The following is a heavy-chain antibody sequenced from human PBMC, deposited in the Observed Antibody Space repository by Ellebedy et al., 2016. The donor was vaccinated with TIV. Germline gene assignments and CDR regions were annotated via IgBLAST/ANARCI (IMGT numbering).Heavy chain of an antibody. V-gene: IGHV4-61*01. CDR3: ARGECRTGCYFDY. D-gene: IGHD1-1*01. CDR2: IYYSGST. CDR1: GGSISSSSYY. J-gene: IGHJ4*02. Sequence: SETLSLTXTVSGGSISSSSYYWSWIRQPPGKGLEWIGYIYYSGSTNYNPSLKSRVTISVDTSKNQFSLKLSSVTAADTAVYYCARGECRTGCYFDYWGQGTLVTVSS.